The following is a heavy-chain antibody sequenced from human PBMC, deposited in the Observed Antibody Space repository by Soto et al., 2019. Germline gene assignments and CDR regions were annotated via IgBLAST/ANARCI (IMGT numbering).Heavy chain of an antibody. J-gene: IGHJ4*02. Sequence: PSDTLSLTCIVSGGSISSYYWNWIRQPPGYGLEWIGYIYYSGSTNYNPSLKSRVTISVDTSKNQFSLKLSSVTAADTAVYYCAREGGRDCSSTSCYERTYYFDYWGQGTLVTVS. CDR2: IYYSGST. CDR1: GGSISSYY. D-gene: IGHD2-2*01. V-gene: IGHV4-59*01. CDR3: AREGGRDCSSTSCYERTYYFDY.